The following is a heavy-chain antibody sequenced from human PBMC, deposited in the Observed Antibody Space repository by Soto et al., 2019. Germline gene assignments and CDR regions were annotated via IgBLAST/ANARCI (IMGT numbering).Heavy chain of an antibody. V-gene: IGHV4-39*01. CDR3: ATIRTSYCDS. CDR2: IYYSGST. Sequence: QLQLQESGPGLVKPSETLSLTCTVSGGSISSSSYYWGWIHQPPGKGLEWIGSIYYSGSTYYNPSLKSRLTISVDTSKNQFSLKLSSVTAADTAVYYCATIRTSYCDSWGQGTLVTVSS. D-gene: IGHD2-2*01. CDR1: GGSISSSSYY. J-gene: IGHJ4*02.